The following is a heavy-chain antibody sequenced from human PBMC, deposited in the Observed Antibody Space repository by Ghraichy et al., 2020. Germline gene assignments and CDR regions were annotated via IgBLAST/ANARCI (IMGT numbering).Heavy chain of an antibody. V-gene: IGHV1-18*01. Sequence: GWISAYNVNTNYAQKLQGRVTMTTDTSTSTAYMELRSLRSDDTAVYYCARDLLKKKDKPYNWFDPWGQGTMGTVSS. J-gene: IGHJ5*02. CDR2: ISAYNVNT. CDR3: ARDLLKKKDKPYNWFDP. D-gene: IGHD2-15*01.